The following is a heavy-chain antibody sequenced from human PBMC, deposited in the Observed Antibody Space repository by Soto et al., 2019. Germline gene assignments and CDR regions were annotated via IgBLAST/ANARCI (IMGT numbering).Heavy chain of an antibody. CDR3: ARTSSSWYGMFY. D-gene: IGHD6-13*01. J-gene: IGHJ4*02. Sequence: GASVKVSCKASGYTFTGYYMHWVRQAPGQGLEWMGWINPNSGGANYAQKFQGRVTMTRDTSISTAYMELSRLRSDDTAVYYCARTSSSWYGMFYWGQGTLVTVS. CDR2: INPNSGGA. CDR1: GYTFTGYY. V-gene: IGHV1-2*02.